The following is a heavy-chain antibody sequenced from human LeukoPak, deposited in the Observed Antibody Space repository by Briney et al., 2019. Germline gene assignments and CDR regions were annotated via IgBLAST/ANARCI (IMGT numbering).Heavy chain of an antibody. CDR2: ISSRSTYT. D-gene: IGHD3-3*01. V-gene: IGHV3-21*04. Sequence: GGSLRLSCAASGFTFSDYSMNWVRQAPGQGLEWVSSISSRSTYTYYADSVRGRFTISRDSAKNSLFLQMDSLRVEDTAVYYCAKDRSRYYDFWSGYYSGYNWFDPWGQGTLVTVSS. CDR3: AKDRSRYYDFWSGYYSGYNWFDP. CDR1: GFTFSDYS. J-gene: IGHJ5*02.